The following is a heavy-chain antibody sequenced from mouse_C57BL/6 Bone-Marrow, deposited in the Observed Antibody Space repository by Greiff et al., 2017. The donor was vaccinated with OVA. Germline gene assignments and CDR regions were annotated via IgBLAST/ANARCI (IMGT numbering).Heavy chain of an antibody. CDR1: GYTFTSYG. D-gene: IGHD6-1*01. CDR3: ARWGCHNGGFAY. CDR2: IYPRSGNT. Sequence: QVQLKESGAELARPGASVKLSCKASGYTFTSYGISWVKQRTGQGLEWIGEIYPRSGNTYYTEKFKGKATLTADKSSSTASMELRSLTSEDSAVYLCARWGCHNGGFAYWGQGTLVTVSA. J-gene: IGHJ3*01. V-gene: IGHV1-81*01.